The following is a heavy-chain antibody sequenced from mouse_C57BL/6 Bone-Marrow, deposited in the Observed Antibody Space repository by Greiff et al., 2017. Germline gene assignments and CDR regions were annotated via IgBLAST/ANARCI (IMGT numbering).Heavy chain of an antibody. CDR3: SSSVAY. CDR1: GFTFSSYA. J-gene: IGHJ3*01. CDR2: ISDGGRYT. Sequence: EVKVVESGGGLVKPGGSLTLSCAASGFTFSSYAMSWGRQTPEKRLELVATISDGGRYTYYPDNVKGRFTISRDNAKNNLYLQMSHLKSEDTAMYYCSSSVAYWGQGARVTVSA. V-gene: IGHV5-4*03.